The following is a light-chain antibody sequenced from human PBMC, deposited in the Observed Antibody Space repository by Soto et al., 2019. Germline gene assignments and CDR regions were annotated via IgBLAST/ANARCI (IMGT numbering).Light chain of an antibody. Sequence: DIQMTQSPSTLSASVGDGVIITCRASQSIGSWLAWYQQKPGKAPKLLIYKATNLQSGVPSRFSGSGSGTDFSLTISSLQSVDSATYFCQQYNDFQYTFGPGTKLEI. CDR2: KAT. CDR1: QSIGSW. V-gene: IGKV1-5*03. J-gene: IGKJ2*01. CDR3: QQYNDFQYT.